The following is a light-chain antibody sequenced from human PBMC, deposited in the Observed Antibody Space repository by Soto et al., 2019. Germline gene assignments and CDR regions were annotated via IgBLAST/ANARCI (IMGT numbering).Light chain of an antibody. J-gene: IGLJ2*01. CDR1: SSDLGAGFD. CDR2: GSR. Sequence: QSVLTQPPSVSGAPGQRVTISCTGASSDLGAGFDVHWYQQLPGTAPKLLIYGSRNRPSGVPDRFSGSKSGTSASLAITGRQAEDEGDYYCQAYDSSLSGGVVFGAGTQLTVL. V-gene: IGLV1-40*01. CDR3: QAYDSSLSGGVV.